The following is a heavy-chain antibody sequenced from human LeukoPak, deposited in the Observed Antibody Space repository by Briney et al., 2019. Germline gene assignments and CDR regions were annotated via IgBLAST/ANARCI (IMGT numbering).Heavy chain of an antibody. CDR1: GFTFSSYA. V-gene: IGHV3-30*01. CDR3: ARGDYEH. CDR2: ISYDGSNK. Sequence: GGSLRLSCAASGFTFSSYAMHWVRQAPGKGLEWVAVISYDGSNKYYADSMKGRFTISRDNSKNTLYLQMNSLRAEDTAVYYCARGDYEHWGQGTLVTVSS. D-gene: IGHD4-17*01. J-gene: IGHJ1*01.